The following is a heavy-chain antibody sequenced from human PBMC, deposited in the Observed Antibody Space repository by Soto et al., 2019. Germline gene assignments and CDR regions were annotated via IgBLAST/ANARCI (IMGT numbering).Heavy chain of an antibody. CDR2: IYYSGST. CDR3: ARERGYYYDTDWFDP. D-gene: IGHD3-22*01. J-gene: IGHJ5*02. V-gene: IGHV4-30-4*01. Sequence: QVQLQESGPGLVKPSQTLSLTCTVSGGSISSGDYYWSWIRQPPGKGLEWIGYIYYSGSTYYNPSLKSRVTISVDTSKNQFSLKLSSVTAADTAVYYCARERGYYYDTDWFDPWGQGTLVTVSS. CDR1: GGSISSGDYY.